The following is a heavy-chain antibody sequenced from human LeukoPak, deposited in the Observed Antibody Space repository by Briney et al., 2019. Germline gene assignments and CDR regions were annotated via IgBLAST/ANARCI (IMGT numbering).Heavy chain of an antibody. CDR2: ISAYNGNT. CDR3: ARGTGEGYSYGRYYFDY. Sequence: ASVKVSCKASGYTFTSYGISWVRQAPGQGLEWMGWISAYNGNTNYAQKLQGRVTMTTDTSMSTAYMELSRLRSDDTAVYYCARGTGEGYSYGRYYFDYWGQETLVTVSS. V-gene: IGHV1-18*01. J-gene: IGHJ4*02. D-gene: IGHD5-18*01. CDR1: GYTFTSYG.